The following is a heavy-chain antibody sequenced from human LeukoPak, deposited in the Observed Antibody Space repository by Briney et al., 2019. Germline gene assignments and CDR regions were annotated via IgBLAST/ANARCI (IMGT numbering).Heavy chain of an antibody. J-gene: IGHJ4*02. D-gene: IGHD6-19*01. Sequence: GGSLRLSCAASGFTFSSYAMSWVRQAPGRGLEWVSAISGSGDSTYYADSVKGRFTISRDNSKNTLYLQMNSLRAEDTAVYYCARRSGIAVAGAFDYWGQGTLVTVSS. CDR3: ARRSGIAVAGAFDY. V-gene: IGHV3-23*01. CDR1: GFTFSSYA. CDR2: ISGSGDST.